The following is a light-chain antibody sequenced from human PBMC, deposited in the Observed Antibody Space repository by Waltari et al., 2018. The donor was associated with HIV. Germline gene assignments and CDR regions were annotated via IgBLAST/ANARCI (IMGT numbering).Light chain of an antibody. Sequence: EIVMTQSPATLSVSPGESATLSCRASQSVSSNLAWYQQKPGQAPRLLICGASIRATGIPARFSGSGSGTEFTLTISSLQSEDFAVYYCQQYNNWLRTFGQGP. CDR1: QSVSSN. V-gene: IGKV3-15*01. J-gene: IGKJ1*01. CDR2: GAS. CDR3: QQYNNWLRT.